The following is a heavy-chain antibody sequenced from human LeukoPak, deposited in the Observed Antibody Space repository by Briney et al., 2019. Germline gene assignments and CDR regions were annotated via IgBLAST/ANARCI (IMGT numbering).Heavy chain of an antibody. J-gene: IGHJ4*02. CDR3: AKSLTTVKRGNFDS. V-gene: IGHV3-23*01. D-gene: IGHD4-17*01. CDR1: GFTFSSYA. CDR2: ISGSGANT. Sequence: GGSQRLSCAASGFTFSSYAMSWVRQAPGKGLEWVSVISGSGANTYYADSVKGRFTISRDNSKNTLYLQMNSLRAEGTAVFFCAKSLTTVKRGNFDSWGQGTLVTVSS.